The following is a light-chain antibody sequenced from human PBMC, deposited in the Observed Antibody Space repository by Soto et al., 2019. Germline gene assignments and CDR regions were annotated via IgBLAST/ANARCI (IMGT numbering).Light chain of an antibody. CDR1: QTVSTY. Sequence: EIVLTQSPVTLSLSPGDRATLSCRASQTVSTYLAWYQQKPGQAPRLLIYDASNRATGIPARFSGSGSGTGFTSTISSPEPVDFAVYYCQQRNYCPPHITFGQGTRLDIK. J-gene: IGKJ5*01. CDR2: DAS. CDR3: QQRNYCPPHIT. V-gene: IGKV3-11*01.